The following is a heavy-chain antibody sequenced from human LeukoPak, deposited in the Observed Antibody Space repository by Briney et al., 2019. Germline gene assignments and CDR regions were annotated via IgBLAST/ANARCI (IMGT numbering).Heavy chain of an antibody. CDR2: ISSSGSTI. V-gene: IGHV3-48*03. CDR1: GFTFSGFE. Sequence: GGSLRLSCAASGFTFSGFELNWVRQAPGKGLEWVSYISSSGSTIYYADSVKGRFTISRDNAKNSLYLQMNSLRAEDTAVYYCARDDRYGDFHYFDYWGQGTLVTVSS. J-gene: IGHJ4*02. CDR3: ARDDRYGDFHYFDY. D-gene: IGHD4-17*01.